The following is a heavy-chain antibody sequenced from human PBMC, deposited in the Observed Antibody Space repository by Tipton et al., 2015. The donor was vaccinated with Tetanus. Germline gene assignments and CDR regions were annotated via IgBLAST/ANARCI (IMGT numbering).Heavy chain of an antibody. CDR2: IYYSGST. V-gene: IGHV4-31*03. Sequence: GLVKPSQTLSLTCTVSGGSFSDGAYYWSWIRQHPGKGLEWIGCIYYSGSTIYNPSLKSRVTVSVDTSKNQFSLRLDSVTAADTAVYYCARDPGIASAGLWFDPWGQGTLVTVSS. D-gene: IGHD6-13*01. CDR1: GGSFSDGAYY. J-gene: IGHJ5*02. CDR3: ARDPGIASAGLWFDP.